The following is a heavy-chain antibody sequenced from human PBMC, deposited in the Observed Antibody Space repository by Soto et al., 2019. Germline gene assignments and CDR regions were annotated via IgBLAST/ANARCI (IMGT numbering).Heavy chain of an antibody. CDR1: GGSISSYF. CDR3: ARDLAAVPSAFDY. CDR2: VYYTGTT. D-gene: IGHD6-13*01. V-gene: IGHV4-59*01. J-gene: IGHJ4*02. Sequence: QVQLQESGPGLLKPSETLSLTCTVSGGSISSYFYIWVRQPPGKGLEWIGSVYYTGTTDYNPSLKSRVTLTMGPSQNPFSLNPGSVAASDTAVYYCARDLAAVPSAFDYWGRGTLVTVSS.